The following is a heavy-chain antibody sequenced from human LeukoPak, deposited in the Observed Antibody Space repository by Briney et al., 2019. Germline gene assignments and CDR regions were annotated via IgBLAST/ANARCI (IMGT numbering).Heavy chain of an antibody. V-gene: IGHV3-66*01. Sequence: GGSLRLSCAASGFTVSSNYMSWVRQAPGKGLEWVSVIYSGGSTYYADSVKGRFTISRDNSKNTLYLQMNSLRAEDTAVYYCARTSQYYDILTGYSWNYYYFDYWGQGSLVIVSS. D-gene: IGHD3-9*01. J-gene: IGHJ4*02. CDR2: IYSGGST. CDR1: GFTVSSNY. CDR3: ARTSQYYDILTGYSWNYYYFDY.